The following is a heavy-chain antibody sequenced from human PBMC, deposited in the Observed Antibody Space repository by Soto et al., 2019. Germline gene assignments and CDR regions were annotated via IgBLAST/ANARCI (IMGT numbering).Heavy chain of an antibody. CDR1: GFTFSSYG. CDR3: ARDGVTIFGVVIPDYYYYYYMDV. V-gene: IGHV3-33*01. D-gene: IGHD3-3*01. CDR2: IWYDGSNK. Sequence: GGSLRLSCAASGFTFSSYGMHWVRQAPGKGLEWVAVIWYDGSNKYYADSVKGRFTISRDNSKNTLYLQMNSLRAEDTAVYYCARDGVTIFGVVIPDYYYYYYMDVWGKGTTVTVSS. J-gene: IGHJ6*03.